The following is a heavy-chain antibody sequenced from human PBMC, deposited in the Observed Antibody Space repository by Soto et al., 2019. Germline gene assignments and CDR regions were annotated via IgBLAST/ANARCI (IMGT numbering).Heavy chain of an antibody. D-gene: IGHD3-22*01. CDR2: IDWDDDK. CDR3: ARTRIDDSSGHYYYYGMDV. Sequence: SGPTLVNPTQTLTLTCTFSGFSRISSGMCVSWIRQPPGKALEWLALIDWDDDKYYSTSRKTRLTISKHTSKNQVVLTMTNMEPVDTATYSCARTRIDDSSGHYYYYGMDVWGQGTTVTVSS. V-gene: IGHV2-70*01. J-gene: IGHJ6*02. CDR1: GFSRISSGMC.